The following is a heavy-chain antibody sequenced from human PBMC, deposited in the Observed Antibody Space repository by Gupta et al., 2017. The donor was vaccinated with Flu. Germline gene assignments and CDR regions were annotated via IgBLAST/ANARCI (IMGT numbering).Heavy chain of an antibody. J-gene: IGHJ4*02. Sequence: EVQLVESGGGLVQPGGSLRLSCVVSGFTLSDHHLDWVGQAPGKGLEWIGRSKNRATSYTTVYAASVEGRFTFSRDDSKNSVNLQMNSLKTEDTAVYYCTRLNFYDGSGYYNDFWGQGTLVAVSS. CDR3: TRLNFYDGSGYYNDF. D-gene: IGHD3-22*01. V-gene: IGHV3-72*01. CDR2: SKNRATSYTT. CDR1: GFTLSDHH.